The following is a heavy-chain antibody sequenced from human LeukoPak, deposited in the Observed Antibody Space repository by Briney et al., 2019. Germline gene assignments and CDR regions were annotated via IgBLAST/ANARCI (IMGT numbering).Heavy chain of an antibody. CDR3: AKDQYYYDSSGYSDY. J-gene: IGHJ4*02. Sequence: GGSLRLSCAASGFTFSSYGMHWVRQAPGKGLEWVAVISYDGSNKYYADSVKGRFTISRDNSKNTLYLQMNSLRAEDTAVYYCAKDQYYYDSSGYSDYWGQGTLDTVSS. D-gene: IGHD3-22*01. V-gene: IGHV3-30*18. CDR1: GFTFSSYG. CDR2: ISYDGSNK.